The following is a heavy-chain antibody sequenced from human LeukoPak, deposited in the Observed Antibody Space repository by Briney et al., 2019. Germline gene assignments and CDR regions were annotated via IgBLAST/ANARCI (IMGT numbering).Heavy chain of an antibody. V-gene: IGHV1-69*05. Sequence: GSSVKVSCKASGGTFSSYAISWVRQAPEQGLEWMGGIIPIFGTANYAQKFQGRVTITTDESTSTAYMELSSLRSEDTAVYYCARVVGSSTHTYYFDYWGQGTLVTVSS. CDR1: GGTFSSYA. CDR3: ARVVGSSTHTYYFDY. D-gene: IGHD6-13*01. J-gene: IGHJ4*02. CDR2: IIPIFGTA.